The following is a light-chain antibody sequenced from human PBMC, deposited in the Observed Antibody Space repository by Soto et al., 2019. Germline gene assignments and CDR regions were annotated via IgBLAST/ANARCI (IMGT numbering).Light chain of an antibody. J-gene: IGKJ4*01. Sequence: DIQMTQSPSSLSASVGDRVTIACRASQSINIYLSWYQQEPGKAPKLLMYDASSLQSGVPSRFSGSGSGTHFTLTFSSLQLEDFATYYCQQNYRTPLTFGGGTKVEIK. CDR1: QSINIY. CDR2: DAS. V-gene: IGKV1-39*01. CDR3: QQNYRTPLT.